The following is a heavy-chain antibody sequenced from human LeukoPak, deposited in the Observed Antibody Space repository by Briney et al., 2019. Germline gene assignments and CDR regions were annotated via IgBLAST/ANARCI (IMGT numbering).Heavy chain of an antibody. CDR2: INPNSGGT. CDR1: GYTFTGYY. D-gene: IGHD3-10*01. CDR3: ARGARGTWAWGD. V-gene: IGHV1-2*06. Sequence: ASVKVSCKASGYTFTGYYMHWVRQAPGQGLEWMGRINPNSGGTSYAQKFQGRVTMTRDTSISTAYMELSRLTSDDTAVYYCARGARGTWAWGDWGQETLVTVSS. J-gene: IGHJ4*02.